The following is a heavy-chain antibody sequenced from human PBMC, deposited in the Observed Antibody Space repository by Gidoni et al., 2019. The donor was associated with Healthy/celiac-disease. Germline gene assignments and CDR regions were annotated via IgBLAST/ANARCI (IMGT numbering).Heavy chain of an antibody. V-gene: IGHV4-31*02. CDR2: IYYSGST. CDR3: ARVWTATRGWFDP. D-gene: IGHD2-21*02. Sequence: EWIGYIYYSGSTYYNPSLKSRVTISVDTSKNQFSLKLSSVTAADTAVYYCARVWTATRGWFDPWGQGTLVTVSS. J-gene: IGHJ5*02.